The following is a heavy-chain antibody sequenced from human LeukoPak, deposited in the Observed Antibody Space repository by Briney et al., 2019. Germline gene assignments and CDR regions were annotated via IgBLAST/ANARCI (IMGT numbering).Heavy chain of an antibody. Sequence: GGSLRLSCAASGFTFSSYWMNWVRQAPGKGLEWVSYISSSGSTIYYADSVKGRFTISRDNAKNSLYLQMNSLRAEDTAVYYCARESQRSGYSYGYFYWGQGTLVTVSS. CDR3: ARESQRSGYSYGYFY. V-gene: IGHV3-48*04. CDR1: GFTFSSYW. J-gene: IGHJ4*02. CDR2: ISSSGSTI. D-gene: IGHD5-18*01.